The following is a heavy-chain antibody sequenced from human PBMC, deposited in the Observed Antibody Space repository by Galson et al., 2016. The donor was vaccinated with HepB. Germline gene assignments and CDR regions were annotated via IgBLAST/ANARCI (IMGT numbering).Heavy chain of an antibody. CDR2: SRDKANSYTT. Sequence: SLRLSCAASGFTFSDYYMDWVRQAPGKGLEWVGRSRDKANSYTTEYAASVKDSFVISRGDSEKSLYLQMDSLKIEDTAVYYCARDFYDGRCHYMDYWGQGTLVTVSS. J-gene: IGHJ4*02. CDR1: GFTFSDYY. D-gene: IGHD3-22*01. V-gene: IGHV3-72*01. CDR3: ARDFYDGRCHYMDY.